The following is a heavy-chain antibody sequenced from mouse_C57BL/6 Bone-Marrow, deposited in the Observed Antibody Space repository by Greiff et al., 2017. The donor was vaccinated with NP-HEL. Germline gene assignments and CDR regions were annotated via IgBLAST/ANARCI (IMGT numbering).Heavy chain of an antibody. Sequence: VQLQQPGAELVKPGASVKLSCKASGYTFTSYGMHWVKQRPGQGLEWIGMIHPNSGSTNYNEKFKSQVTLNVDKSSSTAYMQLSSLTSEDSAVYYCARSRRGYGGLDYWGQGTTLTVSS. CDR3: ARSRRGYGGLDY. CDR1: GYTFTSYG. CDR2: IHPNSGST. V-gene: IGHV1-64*01. D-gene: IGHD1-1*02. J-gene: IGHJ2*01.